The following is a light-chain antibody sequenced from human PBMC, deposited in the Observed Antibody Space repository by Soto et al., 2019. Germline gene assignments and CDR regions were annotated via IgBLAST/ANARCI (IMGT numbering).Light chain of an antibody. J-gene: IGKJ1*01. CDR1: QSVRSK. CDR3: QQYNNWPPT. V-gene: IGKV3-15*01. CDR2: GAS. Sequence: EIVMTQSPATLSVSPGERVTLSCRASQSVRSKLAWYQQKPGQAPRLLLYGASTRATNIPARFSGSGSETEFTLSISSLQSEDSTIYYCQQYNNWPPTFGQGTKVEIK.